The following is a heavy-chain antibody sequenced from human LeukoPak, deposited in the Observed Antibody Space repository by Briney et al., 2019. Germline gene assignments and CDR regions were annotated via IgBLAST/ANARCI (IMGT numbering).Heavy chain of an antibody. CDR1: GFTVSSNY. V-gene: IGHV3-66*01. D-gene: IGHD4-23*01. J-gene: IGHJ4*02. CDR3: ARVEDYGGNSLDY. CDR2: IYSGGST. Sequence: GGSLRLSCAASGFTVSSNYMSWVRQAPGKGLEWVSVIYSGGSTYYADSVKGRFTISRDNAKNSLYLQMNSLRAEDTAVYYCARVEDYGGNSLDYWGQGTLVTVSS.